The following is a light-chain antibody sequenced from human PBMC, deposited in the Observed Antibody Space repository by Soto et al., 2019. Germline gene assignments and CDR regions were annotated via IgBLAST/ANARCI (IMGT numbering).Light chain of an antibody. CDR3: QQYDNLPIT. CDR2: DAS. V-gene: IGKV1-33*01. CDR1: QDISNY. J-gene: IGKJ4*01. Sequence: DIQMTQSPSSLSASVGDRVTITCQASQDISNYLNWYQQKPGKAPQLLIYDASNLETGVPSRFIGSRTRPDFTFTISSLQPEDIASYYCQQYDNLPITFGGGTKVEIK.